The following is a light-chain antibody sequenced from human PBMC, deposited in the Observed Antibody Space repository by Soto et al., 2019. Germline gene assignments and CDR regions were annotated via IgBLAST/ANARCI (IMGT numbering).Light chain of an antibody. CDR2: LDSDGSH. CDR1: SGHSSYA. V-gene: IGLV4-69*01. J-gene: IGLJ2*01. CDR3: QTWGTGIHVV. Sequence: QPVLTQSPSASASLGASVKLTCTLSSGHSSYAIAWHQEQPEKGPRYLMKLDSDGSHTKGDAIPDRFSGSSSGAERYLTISSLQSEDEADYYCQTWGTGIHVVFGGWTKRTFL.